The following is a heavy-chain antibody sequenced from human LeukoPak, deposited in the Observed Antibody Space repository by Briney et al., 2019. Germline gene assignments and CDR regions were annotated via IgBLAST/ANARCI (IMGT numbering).Heavy chain of an antibody. D-gene: IGHD2-15*01. CDR2: ISITSKTI. CDR3: ARLVGSRSCSGGTCYSAY. CDR1: GFTFSSND. J-gene: IGHJ4*02. V-gene: IGHV3-48*02. Sequence: GRSLRLSCAGSGFTFSSNDMSWVRQPPGKGLEWVSYISITSKTIKYADSVKGRFTISRDNAKNSLYLQMSSLRDEDTAVYYCARLVGSRSCSGGTCYSAYWGQGTLVTVSS.